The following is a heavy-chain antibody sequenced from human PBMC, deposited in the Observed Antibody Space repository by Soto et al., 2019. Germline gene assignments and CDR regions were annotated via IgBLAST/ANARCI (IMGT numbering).Heavy chain of an antibody. J-gene: IGHJ4*02. Sequence: GGSLRLSCAASGFTFNGSVIHWVRQASGKGLEWVGRIRTKPNSYETAYVASVKGRFTISRDDSKNTAYLQMNSLKTEDTAVYYCTSSNLYYWGQGALVTVSS. CDR1: GFTFNGSV. CDR2: IRTKPNSYET. V-gene: IGHV3-73*01. CDR3: TSSNLYY.